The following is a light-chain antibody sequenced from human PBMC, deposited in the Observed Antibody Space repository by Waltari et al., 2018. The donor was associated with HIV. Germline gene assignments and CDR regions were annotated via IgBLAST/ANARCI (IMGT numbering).Light chain of an antibody. Sequence: SYELTQPPSMSVSPGQTANITCPGDKLGNEYACWYQQKAGQSPVLVILKDTRRPSGIPERFSGSTSGNTATLTISGALPADEGDYYCQAWDNSVVVFGGGTRLTVL. V-gene: IGLV3-1*01. J-gene: IGLJ2*01. CDR3: QAWDNSVVV. CDR1: KLGNEY. CDR2: KDT.